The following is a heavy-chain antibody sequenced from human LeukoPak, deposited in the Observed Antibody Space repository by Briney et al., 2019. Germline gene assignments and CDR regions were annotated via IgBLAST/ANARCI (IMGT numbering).Heavy chain of an antibody. CDR1: GYTFTSYG. CDR3: ASPTVSSGPTALDY. J-gene: IGHJ4*02. V-gene: IGHV1-18*01. CDR2: ISAYNGNT. D-gene: IGHD3-22*01. Sequence: ASVKVSCEASGYTFTSYGISWVRQAPGQGLEWMGWISAYNGNTNYAQKLQGRVTMTTDTSTSTAYMELRSLRSDDTAVYYCASPTVSSGPTALDYWGQGTLVTVSS.